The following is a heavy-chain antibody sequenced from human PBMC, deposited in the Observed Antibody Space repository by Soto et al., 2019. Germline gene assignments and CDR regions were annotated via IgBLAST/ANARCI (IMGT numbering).Heavy chain of an antibody. Sequence: EVQLLESGGGLVQPGGSLRLSGAASGFTFSSYAMSWVRQAPGKGLEWVSAISGSGGSTYYADSVKGRFTISRDNSKNTLYLQMNSLRAEDTAVYYCAKDDHDYGDYGRGGFDYWGQGTLVTVSS. J-gene: IGHJ4*02. D-gene: IGHD4-17*01. V-gene: IGHV3-23*01. CDR3: AKDDHDYGDYGRGGFDY. CDR1: GFTFSSYA. CDR2: ISGSGGST.